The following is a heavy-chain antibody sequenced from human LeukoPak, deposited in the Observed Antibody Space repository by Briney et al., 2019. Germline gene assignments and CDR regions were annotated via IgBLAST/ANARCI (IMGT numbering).Heavy chain of an antibody. CDR3: ARWHGDYSDY. V-gene: IGHV4-59*01. Sequence: KSSETLSLTCTVSVGSISSYYWSWIRQPPGKGLEWIGYIYYSGSTNYNPSLKSRVTISVDTSNNQFSLKLSSVPAADTAVYYCARWHGDYSDYWGQGTLVTVSS. CDR1: VGSISSYY. J-gene: IGHJ4*02. D-gene: IGHD4-17*01. CDR2: IYYSGST.